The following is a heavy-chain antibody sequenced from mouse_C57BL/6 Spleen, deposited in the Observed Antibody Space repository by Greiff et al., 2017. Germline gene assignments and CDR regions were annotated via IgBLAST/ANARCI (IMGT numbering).Heavy chain of an antibody. J-gene: IGHJ4*01. CDR1: GFSFNTYA. Sequence: EVQVVESGGGLVQPKGSLKLSCAASGFSFNTYAMNWVRQAPGKGLEWVARIRSKSNNYATYYADSVKDRFTISRDDSESMLYLKMNNLKTEDTAMYYCVRHLGGDAMDYWGQGTSVTVSS. CDR3: VRHLGGDAMDY. D-gene: IGHD4-1*01. CDR2: IRSKSNNYAT. V-gene: IGHV10-1*01.